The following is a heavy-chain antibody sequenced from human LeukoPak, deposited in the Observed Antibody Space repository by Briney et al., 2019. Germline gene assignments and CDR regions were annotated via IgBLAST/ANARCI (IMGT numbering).Heavy chain of an antibody. Sequence: SSETLSLTCTVSGDSISSGDYYWSWIRQPAGKGLEWIGRISSSGSTNYNPSLKSRVTISVDTSKNQFSLKLSSVTAADTAVYYCARQYIDILTGYHRGELYWYFDLWGRGTLVTVSS. V-gene: IGHV4-61*02. CDR3: ARQYIDILTGYHRGELYWYFDL. CDR1: GDSISSGDYY. CDR2: ISSSGST. D-gene: IGHD3-9*01. J-gene: IGHJ2*01.